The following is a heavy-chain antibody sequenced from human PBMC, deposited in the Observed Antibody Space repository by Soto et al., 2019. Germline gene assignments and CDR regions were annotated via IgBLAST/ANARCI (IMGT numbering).Heavy chain of an antibody. D-gene: IGHD3-16*01. J-gene: IGHJ4*02. V-gene: IGHV3-74*03. Sequence: EVPLVESGGGLVQPGGSLRLACAASGFAFSNCWINWVRQAPGKGLVWVSRISSDGSRTEYADSVKGRFTISRDNAKSTLYLQMNSLRAEDTAVYYCSILGEWELRGWGQGTLVTVSS. CDR3: SILGEWELRG. CDR1: GFAFSNCW. CDR2: ISSDGSRT.